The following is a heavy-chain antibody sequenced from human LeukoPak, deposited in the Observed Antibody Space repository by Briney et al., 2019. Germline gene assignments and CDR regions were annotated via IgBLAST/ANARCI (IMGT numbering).Heavy chain of an antibody. Sequence: GSSVTVSCKASGGTFSSYAISWVRQAPGQGLDWIGGIIPIFGTANYAQKLQVRVTITADKSTSTAYMELSSLRSEATAVYYCARAWTYSNYIGSGAMDYWGQGTLVTVSS. D-gene: IGHD4-11*01. V-gene: IGHV1-69*06. CDR2: IIPIFGTA. J-gene: IGHJ4*02. CDR1: GGTFSSYA. CDR3: ARAWTYSNYIGSGAMDY.